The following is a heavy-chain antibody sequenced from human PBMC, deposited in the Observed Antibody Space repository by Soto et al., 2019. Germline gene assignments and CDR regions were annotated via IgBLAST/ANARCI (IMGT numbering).Heavy chain of an antibody. J-gene: IGHJ6*02. D-gene: IGHD6-19*01. CDR3: AREGEYSSGWYSYYYGMDV. Sequence: ASVKVSYKASGYTFTSYAMHWVRQAPGQRLERMGWINAGNGNTKYSQKFQGRVTITRDTSASTAYMELSSLRSEDTAVYYCAREGEYSSGWYSYYYGMDVWGQGTTVTVSS. CDR1: GYTFTSYA. CDR2: INAGNGNT. V-gene: IGHV1-3*01.